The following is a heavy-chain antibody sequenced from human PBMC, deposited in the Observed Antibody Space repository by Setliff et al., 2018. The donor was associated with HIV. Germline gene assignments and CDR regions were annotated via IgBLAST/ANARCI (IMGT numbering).Heavy chain of an antibody. CDR3: ARLSGGMVPNY. Sequence: SETLSLTCTVSSGSISSSYWTWIRQPPGQGLEWIGYVHHSGSTKYNASLRSRVTMSVDTSKNQILLRLSSVTAADTAVYYCARLSGGMVPNYWGQGTLVTVSS. J-gene: IGHJ4*02. D-gene: IGHD3-10*01. CDR1: SGSISSSY. CDR2: VHHSGST. V-gene: IGHV4-59*08.